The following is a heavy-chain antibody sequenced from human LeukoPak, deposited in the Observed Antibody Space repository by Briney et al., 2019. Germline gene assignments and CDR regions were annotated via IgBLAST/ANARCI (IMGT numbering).Heavy chain of an antibody. V-gene: IGHV1-69*04. D-gene: IGHD3-9*01. CDR1: GGTFSSYA. J-gene: IGHJ6*02. Sequence: SVKVSCKASGGTFSSYAISWVRQAPGQGLEWMGRIIPILGIANYAHKFQGRVTITADKSTSTAYMELSSLRSEDTAVYYCARPSDILTGTTVGYGMDVWGQGTTVTVSS. CDR2: IIPILGIA. CDR3: ARPSDILTGTTVGYGMDV.